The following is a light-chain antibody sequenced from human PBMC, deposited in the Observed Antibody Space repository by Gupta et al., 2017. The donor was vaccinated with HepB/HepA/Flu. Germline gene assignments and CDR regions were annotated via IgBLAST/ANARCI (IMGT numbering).Light chain of an antibody. CDR2: DVS. CDR1: SSDVGGYNY. Sequence: QSALTQPASVSGSPGQSITISCTGTSSDVGGYNYVSWYQQHPGKAPKLMIYDVSNWPSVVSNRFSGSKSCNTASLTISGLQAEDEADYYCSSYTSSSTVVFGGGNKLTVL. CDR3: SSYTSSSTVV. J-gene: IGLJ2*01. V-gene: IGLV2-14*01.